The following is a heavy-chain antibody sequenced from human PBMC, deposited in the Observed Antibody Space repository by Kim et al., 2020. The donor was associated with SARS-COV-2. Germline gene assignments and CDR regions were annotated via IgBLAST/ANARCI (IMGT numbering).Heavy chain of an antibody. CDR2: IIPIFGTA. J-gene: IGHJ6*02. V-gene: IGHV1-69*13. D-gene: IGHD2-21*02. Sequence: SVKVSCKASGGTFSSYAISWVRQAPGQGLEWMGGIIPIFGTANYAQKFQGRVTITADESTSTAYMELSSLRSEDTAVYYCAETPGLSPKAPYYYYYGMDVWGQGTTVTVSS. CDR3: AETPGLSPKAPYYYYYGMDV. CDR1: GGTFSSYA.